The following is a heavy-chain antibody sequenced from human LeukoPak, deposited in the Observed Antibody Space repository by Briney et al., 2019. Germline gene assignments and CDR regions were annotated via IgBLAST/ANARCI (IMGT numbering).Heavy chain of an antibody. CDR3: ASSRSGWIYFDY. J-gene: IGHJ4*02. V-gene: IGHV3-30*03. CDR2: ISYDGNNK. D-gene: IGHD6-19*01. Sequence: PGGSLRLSCAASGFTFSSYDMDWVRQAPGKGLEWVAVISYDGNNKYYADSVKGRFTISRDNSKNTLYLQMSSLRVEDTAVYYCASSRSGWIYFDYWGQGTLVTVSS. CDR1: GFTFSSYD.